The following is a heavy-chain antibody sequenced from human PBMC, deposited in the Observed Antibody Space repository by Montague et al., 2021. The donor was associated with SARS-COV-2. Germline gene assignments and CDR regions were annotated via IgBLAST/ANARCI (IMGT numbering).Heavy chain of an antibody. CDR3: AKDLPPHKGSCQLDN. V-gene: IGHV3-30*18. J-gene: IGHJ4*02. Sequence: SLRLSCAASGFTFGSYGMHWVRQAPGKGLEWVAYISYDGSENHYADSVKGRFTISRDNSKDALFLQMDSVRAEDTAVYYCAKDLPPHKGSCQLDNWCQGTLATISS. CDR1: GFTFGSYG. CDR2: ISYDGSEN. D-gene: IGHD2-2*01.